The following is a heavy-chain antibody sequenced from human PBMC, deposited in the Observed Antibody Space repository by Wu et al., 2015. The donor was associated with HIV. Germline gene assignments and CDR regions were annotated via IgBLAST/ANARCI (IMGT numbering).Heavy chain of an antibody. CDR3: AINTDSVATSLYSLGV. CDR1: GTSVSSDYY. CDR2: LYHTGST. D-gene: IGHD6-19*01. J-gene: IGHJ6*02. V-gene: IGHV4-38-2*01. Sequence: QVQLQESGPGLVKPSETLSLTCVVSGTSVSSDYYWGWIRQTPGKGLEWIGTLYHTGSTYYNPSLKSRVTISVDTSQNHFSLKLNSVTAADTAVYYCAINTDSVATSLYSLGVWGQGTTVTVSS.